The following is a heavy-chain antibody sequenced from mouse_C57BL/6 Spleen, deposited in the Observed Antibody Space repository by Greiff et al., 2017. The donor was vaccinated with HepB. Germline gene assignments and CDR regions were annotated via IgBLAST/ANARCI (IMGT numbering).Heavy chain of an antibody. J-gene: IGHJ4*01. D-gene: IGHD1-1*01. CDR1: GFNIKDYY. Sequence: EVQLQQSGAELVRPGASVKLSCTASGFNIKDYYMHWVKQRPEQGLEWIGRIDPEDGDTEYAPKFQGKATMTADTSSNTAYLQLSSLTSEDTAVYYCTVYYGSSGYAMDYWGQGTSVTVSS. V-gene: IGHV14-1*01. CDR3: TVYYGSSGYAMDY. CDR2: IDPEDGDT.